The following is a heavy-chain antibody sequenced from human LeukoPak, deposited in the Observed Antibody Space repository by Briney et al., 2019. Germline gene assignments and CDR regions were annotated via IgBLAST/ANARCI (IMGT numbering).Heavy chain of an antibody. Sequence: PSPALSLTCTVSGGSINRGGSYWSWIRQHPGKGREWIGYIYNNGRTYYNPSLKSRVTVSVDTSQNQVSLKVTSLTAADTAVYYCARGTRYDFWSAYSDYFDYWGQGTLVTVSS. CDR3: ARGTRYDFWSAYSDYFDY. CDR1: GGSINRGGSY. D-gene: IGHD3-3*01. J-gene: IGHJ4*02. V-gene: IGHV4-31*03. CDR2: IYNNGRT.